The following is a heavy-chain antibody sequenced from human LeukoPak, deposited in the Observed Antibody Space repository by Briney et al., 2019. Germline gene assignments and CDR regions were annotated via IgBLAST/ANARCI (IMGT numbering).Heavy chain of an antibody. V-gene: IGHV3-23*01. J-gene: IGHJ4*02. Sequence: GGSLRPSCAASGFTFSSYGMGWVRQAPGKGLEWVSAISGSGGSTYYADSVKGRFTISRDNSKNTLYLQMNSLRAEDTAVYYCAKNYCGGDCYSDYWGQGTLVTVSS. D-gene: IGHD2-21*02. CDR3: AKNYCGGDCYSDY. CDR1: GFTFSSYG. CDR2: ISGSGGST.